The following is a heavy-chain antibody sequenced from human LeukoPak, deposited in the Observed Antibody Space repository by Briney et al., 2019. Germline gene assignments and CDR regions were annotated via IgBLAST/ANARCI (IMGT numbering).Heavy chain of an antibody. V-gene: IGHV3-23*01. CDR3: AKAPPPGYYYYAMDV. Sequence: PGGSLRLSCAASGFTFSSYAMSWVRQAPGKGLEWVSVIIGRGDTTYHADSVKGRFTISRDNSKNTLYLQMNSLRVEDTAVYYCAKAPPPGYYYYAMDVWGQGTTVTVSS. D-gene: IGHD2-15*01. J-gene: IGHJ6*02. CDR2: IIGRGDTT. CDR1: GFTFSSYA.